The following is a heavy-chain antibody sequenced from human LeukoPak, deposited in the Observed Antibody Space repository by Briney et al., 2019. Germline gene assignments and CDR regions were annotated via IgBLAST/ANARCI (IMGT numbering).Heavy chain of an antibody. CDR3: ARLGLGDLGLRRAFNV. CDR1: NGSISSNSHF. Sequence: SETLSLTCTVSNGSISSNSHFWAWIRQPPGRGLEWIGTFYYTGSTYYNPSLENRITISVDTSKDQFSLRLTSMTAADTAVYFCARLGLGDLGLRRAFNVWGQGTMVTVSS. V-gene: IGHV4-39*07. D-gene: IGHD4-17*01. J-gene: IGHJ3*01. CDR2: FYYTGST.